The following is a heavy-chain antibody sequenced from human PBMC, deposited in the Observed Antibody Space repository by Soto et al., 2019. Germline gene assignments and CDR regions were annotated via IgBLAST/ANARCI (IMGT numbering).Heavy chain of an antibody. V-gene: IGHV3-30*18. J-gene: IGHJ4*02. CDR3: AKDRDIAAAAYYFDY. D-gene: IGHD6-13*01. Sequence: PCGSLRLSCAASGFTFSNYGMHWVRQAPGKGLEWVAVISYVGNDKYYADSVKGRFTISRDNSKNTLYLQMNSLRAEDTAVYYCAKDRDIAAAAYYFDYWGQGTKVTVSA. CDR1: GFTFSNYG. CDR2: ISYVGNDK.